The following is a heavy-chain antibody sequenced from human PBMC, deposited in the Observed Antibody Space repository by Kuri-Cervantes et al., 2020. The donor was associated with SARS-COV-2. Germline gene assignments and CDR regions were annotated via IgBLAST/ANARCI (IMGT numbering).Heavy chain of an antibody. V-gene: IGHV1-18*01. CDR1: GYTFTSYG. D-gene: IGHD2-2*01. Sequence: ASVKVSCKASGYTFTSYGISWVRQAPGQGLEWMGWISAYNGNTNYAQKFQGRVTMTRNTSISTAYMELSSLRSEDTAVYYCARGSGNDAGPANNYYGMGVWGQGTTVTVSS. CDR3: ARGSGNDAGPANNYYGMGV. CDR2: ISAYNGNT. J-gene: IGHJ6*02.